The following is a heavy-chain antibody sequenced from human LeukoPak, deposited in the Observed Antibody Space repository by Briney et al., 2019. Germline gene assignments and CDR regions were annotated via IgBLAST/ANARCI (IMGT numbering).Heavy chain of an antibody. D-gene: IGHD6-19*01. CDR2: FDPEDGET. CDR1: GYTLNELS. Sequence: ASVKVSCKVSGYTLNELSMDWVRQAPGEGLEWMGGFDPEDGETIYARKFQGRVTMTEDTSTDTAYMELSSLRSEDTAVYYCATVVSHSSDWYGPFDCWGQGTLVTVSS. J-gene: IGHJ4*02. CDR3: ATVVSHSSDWYGPFDC. V-gene: IGHV1-24*01.